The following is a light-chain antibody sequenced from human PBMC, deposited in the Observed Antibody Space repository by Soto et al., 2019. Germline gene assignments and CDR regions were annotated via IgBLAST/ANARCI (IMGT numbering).Light chain of an antibody. CDR3: CSYTASHTYV. CDR2: DVS. V-gene: IGLV2-11*01. CDR1: SSDVGGYNY. J-gene: IGLJ1*01. Sequence: QSVLTQPRSVSGSPGQSVAISCTGTSSDVGGYNYVSWYQQYPGKVPKLMIYDVSKRPSGVPDRFSGSKSGNTASLTISGLQAEDEADYYCCSYTASHTYVFGSGTKLTVL.